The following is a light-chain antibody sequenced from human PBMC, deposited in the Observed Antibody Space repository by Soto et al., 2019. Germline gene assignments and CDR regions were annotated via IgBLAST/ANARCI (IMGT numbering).Light chain of an antibody. CDR1: QSVGSNY. Sequence: DIVLTQSPGTLSLSPGERATLYCRASQSVGSNYLALYQQKPGQTPRVLIYGASSRATGIPDRFSGSGSGADFTLTISRLEPEDFAVYYGQQYTTSPFTCGPGPKVDIK. CDR2: GAS. J-gene: IGKJ3*01. CDR3: QQYTTSPFT. V-gene: IGKV3-20*01.